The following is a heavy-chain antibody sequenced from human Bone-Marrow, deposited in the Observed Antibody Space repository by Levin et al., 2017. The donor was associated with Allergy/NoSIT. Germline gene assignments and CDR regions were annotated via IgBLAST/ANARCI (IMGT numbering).Heavy chain of an antibody. D-gene: IGHD2-8*01. CDR1: GFTFSDYW. CDR3: ARDEGNGFGY. J-gene: IGHJ4*02. CDR2: IKYDGSEK. Sequence: GESLKISCAASGFTFSDYWMTWVRQAPGKGLEWVASIKYDGSEKKYVDSVKGRFTVSRDNAKNSLYLQMNSLRADDTAVYYCARDEGNGFGYWGQGTLVTVSS. V-gene: IGHV3-7*01.